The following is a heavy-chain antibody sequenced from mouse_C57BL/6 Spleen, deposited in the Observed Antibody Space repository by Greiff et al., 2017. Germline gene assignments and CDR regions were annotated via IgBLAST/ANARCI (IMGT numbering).Heavy chain of an antibody. CDR2: IYPGDGDT. Sequence: VQLQQSGAELVKPGASVKISCKASGYAFSSYWMNWVKQRPGKGLEWIGQIYPGDGDTNYNRKFKGKATLTADKSSSTAYMQLSSLTSEDAAVYFCARDGYGGAMDYWGQGTSVTVSS. D-gene: IGHD1-1*02. J-gene: IGHJ4*01. V-gene: IGHV1-80*01. CDR3: ARDGYGGAMDY. CDR1: GYAFSSYW.